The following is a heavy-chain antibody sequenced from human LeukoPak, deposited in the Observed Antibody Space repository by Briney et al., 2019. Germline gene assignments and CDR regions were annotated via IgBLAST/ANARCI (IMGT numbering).Heavy chain of an antibody. J-gene: IGHJ6*03. CDR3: ARDGSVLWFGELGNYMDV. Sequence: PGGSLRLSCAASGFTFSSYAMSWVRQAPGKGLVWVSRINSDGSSTSYADSVKGRFTVSRDNAKNTLYLQMNSLRAEDTAVYYCARDGSVLWFGELGNYMDVWGKGTTVTISS. D-gene: IGHD3-10*01. CDR2: INSDGSST. CDR1: GFTFSSYA. V-gene: IGHV3-74*01.